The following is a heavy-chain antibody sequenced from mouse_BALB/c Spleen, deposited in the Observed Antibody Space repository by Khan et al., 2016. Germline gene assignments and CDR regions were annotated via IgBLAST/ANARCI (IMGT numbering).Heavy chain of an antibody. Sequence: EVQLQESGPELVKPGASVKISCKASGYTFTDYNMHWVKQSHGKSLEWIGYIYPYNGGTGYNQKFKSKATLTVDNSSSTAYMELRSLTSEDSAVYYCARGGGWYVDVWGAGTTVTVSS. V-gene: IGHV1S29*02. CDR1: GYTFTDYN. J-gene: IGHJ1*01. CDR2: IYPYNGGT. D-gene: IGHD1-1*02. CDR3: ARGGGWYVDV.